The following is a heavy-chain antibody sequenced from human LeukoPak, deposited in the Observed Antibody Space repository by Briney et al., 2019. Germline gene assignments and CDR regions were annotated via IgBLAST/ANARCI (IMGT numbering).Heavy chain of an antibody. V-gene: IGHV3-30*18. D-gene: IGHD2-15*01. J-gene: IGHJ4*02. CDR1: GFTFSSYG. Sequence: GGSLRLSCAASGFTFSSYGMHWVRQAPGKGLEWVAVISYDGSNKYYADSVKGRFTISRDNSKNTLYLQMNSPRAEDTAVYYCAKALIVWGQGTLVTVSS. CDR3: AKALIV. CDR2: ISYDGSNK.